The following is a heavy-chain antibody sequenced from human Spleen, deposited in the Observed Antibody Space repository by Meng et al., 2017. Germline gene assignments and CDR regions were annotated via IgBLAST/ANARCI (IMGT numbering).Heavy chain of an antibody. CDR2: ISGSGGST. J-gene: IGHJ4*02. D-gene: IGHD6-13*01. CDR1: GFTFSSYA. Sequence: GESLKISCAASGFTFSSYAMSWVRQAPGKGLEWVSAISGSGGSTYYADSVKGRFTISRDNAKKSLYLQMNSLRAEDTAVYYCAGSIAAAGTTPGFDYWGQGTLVTVSS. V-gene: IGHV3-23*01. CDR3: AGSIAAAGTTPGFDY.